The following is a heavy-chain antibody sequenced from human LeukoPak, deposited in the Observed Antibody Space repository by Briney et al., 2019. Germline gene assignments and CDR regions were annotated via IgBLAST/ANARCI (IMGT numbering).Heavy chain of an antibody. D-gene: IGHD1-26*01. CDR2: IWYDGSNK. CDR1: GFTFSSYG. CDR3: AKDVGSYYVGSLAY. J-gene: IGHJ4*02. V-gene: IGHV3-33*06. Sequence: PVGSLRLSCAASGFTFSSYGMHWVRQAPGKGLEWVAVIWYDGSNKYYADSVKGRFTISRDNSKNTLYLQMNSLRAEDTAVYYCAKDVGSYYVGSLAYWGQGTLVTVSS.